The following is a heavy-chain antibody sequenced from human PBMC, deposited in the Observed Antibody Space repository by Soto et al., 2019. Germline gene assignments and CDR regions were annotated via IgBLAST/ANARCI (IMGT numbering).Heavy chain of an antibody. V-gene: IGHV1-18*01. D-gene: IGHD6-25*01. CDR2: ISAYNGNT. J-gene: IGHJ6*02. CDR3: AGELQRLRSFGGMDV. Sequence: QVQLVQSGAEVKKPGASVKVSCKASGYTFTSYGISWVRQAPGQGLEWMGWISAYNGNTNFAQKRQGRVTMTTDTAPSTAYMELRSLRSDDTAVYYCAGELQRLRSFGGMDVWGQGTTVTVSS. CDR1: GYTFTSYG.